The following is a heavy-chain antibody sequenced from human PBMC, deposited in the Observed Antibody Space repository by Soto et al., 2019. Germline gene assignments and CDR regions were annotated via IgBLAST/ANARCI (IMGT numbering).Heavy chain of an antibody. CDR3: ARGALLSSGNYGFFDF. J-gene: IGHJ4*02. V-gene: IGHV4-34*01. CDR2: INHRGLT. Sequence: SETLSLTCAVYGGSFRGYFWSWLRQPPGKGLEWIGEINHRGLTKYNSSLKSRVTISVDTSKNQFSLNLSSVTAADTAVYFCARGALLSSGNYGFFDFWGQGSLVTVSS. CDR1: GGSFRGYF. D-gene: IGHD4-4*01.